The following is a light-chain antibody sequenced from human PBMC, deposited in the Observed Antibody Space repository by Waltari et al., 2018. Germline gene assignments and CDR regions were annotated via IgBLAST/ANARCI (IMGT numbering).Light chain of an antibody. CDR1: QGISHY. CDR2: AAS. V-gene: IGKV1-9*01. Sequence: IQLPQSPSSLSASVGDRVTLTCRASQGISHYLAWYQQKPGKAPKLLIYAASTLQSGVPSRFSGSGSGTDFTVTISSLQPEEFATYYCQQLNSYEWTCGQGSKVEIQ. CDR3: QQLNSYEWT. J-gene: IGKJ1*01.